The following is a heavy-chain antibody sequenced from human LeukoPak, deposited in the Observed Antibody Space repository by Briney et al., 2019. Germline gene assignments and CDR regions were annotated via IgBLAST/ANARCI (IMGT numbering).Heavy chain of an antibody. D-gene: IGHD6-13*01. V-gene: IGHV4-59*08. CDR1: GGSISSYY. CDR3: ARLGGAAGTITFDY. CDR2: IYYSGST. Sequence: PSETLSLTCTVSGGSISSYYWNWIRQPPGKGLEWIGYIYYSGSTNYNPSLKSRVTISVDTSKNQFSLKLSSVTAADTAVYYCARLGGAAGTITFDYWGQGTLVTVSS. J-gene: IGHJ4*02.